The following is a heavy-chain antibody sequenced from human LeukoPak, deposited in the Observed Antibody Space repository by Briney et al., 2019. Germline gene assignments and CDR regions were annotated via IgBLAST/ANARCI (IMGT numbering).Heavy chain of an antibody. D-gene: IGHD3-16*01. J-gene: IGHJ4*02. Sequence: PSETLSLTCTVSGVSVSSGSYYWSWIRQPPGKGLEWIGYISYSGSTNYNPSLKSRVTISADTSKNQFSLKLSSVTAADTAVYYCARGGQLWPRDDYWGQGTLVTVSS. CDR1: GVSVSSGSYY. CDR2: ISYSGST. V-gene: IGHV4-61*01. CDR3: ARGGQLWPRDDY.